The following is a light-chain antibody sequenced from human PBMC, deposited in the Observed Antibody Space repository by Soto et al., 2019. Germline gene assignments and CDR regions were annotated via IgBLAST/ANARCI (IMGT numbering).Light chain of an antibody. Sequence: EIVLTQSPGTLSLSPGERATLSCRASHSVSSSYLAWYQQKPGQAPRLLIYGASSRATGIPARFSGSGSGTAFPLTISRLEPADFAVYYCQQYGRSPPIPFGQGTRLEIK. V-gene: IGKV3-20*01. CDR2: GAS. J-gene: IGKJ5*01. CDR1: HSVSSSY. CDR3: QQYGRSPPIP.